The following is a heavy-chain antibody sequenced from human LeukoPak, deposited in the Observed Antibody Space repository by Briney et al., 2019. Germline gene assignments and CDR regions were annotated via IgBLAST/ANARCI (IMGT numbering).Heavy chain of an antibody. J-gene: IGHJ6*02. D-gene: IGHD2-8*01. CDR3: AKDREVSPNYSGMDV. Sequence: GGSLRLSCAASGFTFSSYGMHWVRQAPGKGLELVAVISYDGSNKYYADSVKGRFTIPRDNSKNTLYLQMNSLRAEDTAVYYCAKDREVSPNYSGMDVWGQGTTVTVSS. V-gene: IGHV3-30*18. CDR1: GFTFSSYG. CDR2: ISYDGSNK.